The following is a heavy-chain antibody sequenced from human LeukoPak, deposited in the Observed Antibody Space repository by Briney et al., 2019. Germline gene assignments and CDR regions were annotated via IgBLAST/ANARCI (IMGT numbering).Heavy chain of an antibody. CDR3: AKAITALVLTTWDS. CDR2: ISGSGSNT. V-gene: IGHV3-23*01. J-gene: IGHJ4*02. CDR1: GFTFYTYG. D-gene: IGHD2-8*02. Sequence: AGGSLRLSCAASGFTFYTYGMNWIRQAPGKGLEWVSTISGSGSNTYYADSVKGRFTIFRDNSRNILYLQTNSLRAEDTAVYYCAKAITALVLTTWDSWGQGTLVTVSP.